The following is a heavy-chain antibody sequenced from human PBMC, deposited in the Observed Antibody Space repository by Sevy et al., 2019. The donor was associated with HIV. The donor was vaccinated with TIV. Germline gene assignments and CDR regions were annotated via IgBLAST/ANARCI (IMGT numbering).Heavy chain of an antibody. CDR2: ISSSGTTI. Sequence: GGSLRLSCEASGFTFSSYEMNWVRQAPGKGLEWLSYISSSGTTIYYTDSVKGRFTISRDNAKNSLYLQMNSLRAEDTAVYYCAREDYSNYEDYYYYYGMDVWGQGTTVTVSS. D-gene: IGHD4-4*01. V-gene: IGHV3-48*03. CDR1: GFTFSSYE. J-gene: IGHJ6*02. CDR3: AREDYSNYEDYYYYYGMDV.